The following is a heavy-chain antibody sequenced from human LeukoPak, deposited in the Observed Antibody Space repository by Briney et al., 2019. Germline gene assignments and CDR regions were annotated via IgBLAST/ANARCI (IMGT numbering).Heavy chain of an antibody. CDR1: GFTFRSYA. CDR2: TSGSGGST. D-gene: IGHD6-13*01. V-gene: IGHV3-23*01. CDR3: ATGDGSSPFDY. J-gene: IGHJ4*02. Sequence: GGSLRLSCAASGFTFRSYAMSWVRQAPGKGLEWVSATSGSGGSTYYADSVKGRFTISRDNSKNTLYLQMSSLRAEDTAVYYCATGDGSSPFDYWGQGTLVTVSS.